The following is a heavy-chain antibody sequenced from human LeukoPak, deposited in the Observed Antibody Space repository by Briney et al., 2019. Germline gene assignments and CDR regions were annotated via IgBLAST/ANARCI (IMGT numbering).Heavy chain of an antibody. CDR1: GFTFSSYV. V-gene: IGHV3-30*04. CDR3: ARGGIVGATRREFDY. Sequence: GGSLRLSCAASGFTFSSYVMHWVRQAPGKGLEWVAIISYDGSNEYYADSVKGRFTISRDNSKNTLYLQMNSLRAADTAVYYCARGGIVGATRREFDYWGQGTLVTVSS. J-gene: IGHJ4*02. CDR2: ISYDGSNE. D-gene: IGHD1-26*01.